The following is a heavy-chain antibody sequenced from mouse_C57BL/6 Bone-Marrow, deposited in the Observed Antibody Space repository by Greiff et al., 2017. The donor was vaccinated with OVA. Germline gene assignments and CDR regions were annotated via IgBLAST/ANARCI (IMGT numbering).Heavy chain of an antibody. J-gene: IGHJ3*01. Sequence: QVQLQQSGAELARPGASVTMSCKASGYTFTSYTMHWVKQRPGQGLEWIGYINPSSGYTKYNQKFKDKATLTADKSSSTAYMQLSSLTSEDSAVYYCARGNYHFAYWGQGTLVTVSA. CDR3: ARGNYHFAY. CDR1: GYTFTSYT. V-gene: IGHV1-4*01. CDR2: INPSSGYT. D-gene: IGHD2-1*01.